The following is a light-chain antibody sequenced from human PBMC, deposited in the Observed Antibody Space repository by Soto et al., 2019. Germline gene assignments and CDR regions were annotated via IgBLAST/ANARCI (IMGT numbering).Light chain of an antibody. CDR3: QHYGGLWT. CDR1: QTITNR. CDR2: DAS. Sequence: DIEMTQSPSTVSASVGDRVTITCRASQTITNRLAWYQQKPGKAPKVLIYDASTLESGVPSRFSGSGSGTEFIVYISCLQPDDFASYYCQHYGGLWTFGQGTKVEVK. V-gene: IGKV1-5*01. J-gene: IGKJ1*01.